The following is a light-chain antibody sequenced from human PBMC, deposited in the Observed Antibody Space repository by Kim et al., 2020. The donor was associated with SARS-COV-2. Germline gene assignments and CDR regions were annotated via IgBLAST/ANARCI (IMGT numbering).Light chain of an antibody. Sequence: SPGERATLSCRASQSVSRYLAWYQQKPGQTPRLLIYDVSNRATGIPARFSGSGSGTDFTLTISSLEPEDFAVYYCLERSNWPGLTFGGGTKVDIK. CDR2: DVS. J-gene: IGKJ4*01. V-gene: IGKV3-11*01. CDR3: LERSNWPGLT. CDR1: QSVSRY.